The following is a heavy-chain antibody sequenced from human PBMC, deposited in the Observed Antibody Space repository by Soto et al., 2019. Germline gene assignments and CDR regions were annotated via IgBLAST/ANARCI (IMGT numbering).Heavy chain of an antibody. D-gene: IGHD1-26*01. CDR2: ISWNSGSI. V-gene: IGHV3-9*01. Sequence: EVQLVESGGGLVQPGRSLRLSCAASGFTFDDYAMHWVRQAPGKGLEWVSGISWNSGSIGYADSVKGRFTISRDNAKNSLYLHMNSLRAEDTALYYGAKDRNLRGPRYYYYYYMDVWGKGTTVTVSS. J-gene: IGHJ6*03. CDR1: GFTFDDYA. CDR3: AKDRNLRGPRYYYYYYMDV.